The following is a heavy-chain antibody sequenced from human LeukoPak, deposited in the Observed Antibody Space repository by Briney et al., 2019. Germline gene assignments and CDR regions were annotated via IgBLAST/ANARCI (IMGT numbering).Heavy chain of an antibody. CDR1: GYTFTGYY. J-gene: IGHJ6*03. CDR2: INPSGGST. Sequence: GASAKVSCKASGYTFTGYYMHWVRQAPGQGLEWMGIINPSGGSTSYAQKFQGRVTMTRDTSTSTVYVELSSLRSEDTAVYYCARDQHYYYYMDVWGKGTTVTISS. V-gene: IGHV1-46*01. CDR3: ARDQHYYYYMDV.